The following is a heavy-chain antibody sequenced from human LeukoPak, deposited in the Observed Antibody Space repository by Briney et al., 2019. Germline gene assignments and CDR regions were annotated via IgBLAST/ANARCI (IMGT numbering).Heavy chain of an antibody. CDR3: ASSHPSGGYGMDV. CDR1: GFIFSNYG. V-gene: IGHV3-21*06. CDR2: ISFSSTHI. Sequence: PGGSLRLSCAASGFIFSNYGMSWVRQAPGKGLEWVSSISFSSTHICYADSIQGRFTISRDNAENSLYLQMNSLRAGDTAVYYCASSHPSGGYGMDVWGQGTTVTVSS. D-gene: IGHD3-16*01. J-gene: IGHJ6*02.